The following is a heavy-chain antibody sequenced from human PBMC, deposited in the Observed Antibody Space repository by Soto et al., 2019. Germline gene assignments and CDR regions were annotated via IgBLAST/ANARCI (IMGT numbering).Heavy chain of an antibody. J-gene: IGHJ4*02. D-gene: IGHD3-10*01. CDR3: ARQDYYGSGSYWWDY. Sequence: SETLSLTCTVSGGSISSYYWSWIRQPPGKGLEWIGYIYYSGSTNYNPSLKSRVTISVDTSKNQFSLKLSSVTAADTALYYCARQDYYGSGSYWWDYWGQGTLVTVAS. CDR1: GGSISSYY. V-gene: IGHV4-59*08. CDR2: IYYSGST.